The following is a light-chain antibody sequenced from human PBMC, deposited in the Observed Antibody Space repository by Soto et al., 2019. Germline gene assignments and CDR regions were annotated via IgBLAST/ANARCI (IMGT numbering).Light chain of an antibody. CDR2: YDS. J-gene: IGLJ1*01. CDR3: QVWDSSSDHYV. CDR1: NIGSKS. Sequence: SYELTQPPSVSVAPGKTARLTCGGNNIGSKSVHWYPQKPGQAPVLVIYYDSDRPSGIPERFSGSNSGNTATLTISRVEAGDESDYYCQVWDSSSDHYVFGTGTKLAVL. V-gene: IGLV3-21*04.